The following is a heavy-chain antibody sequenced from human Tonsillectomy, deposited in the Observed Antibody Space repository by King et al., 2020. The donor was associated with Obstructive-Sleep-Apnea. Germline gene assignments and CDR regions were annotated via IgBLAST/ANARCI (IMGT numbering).Heavy chain of an antibody. Sequence: QLQESGPGLVKPSETLSLTCTVSGGSIISSSYYWGWIRQPPWKGLEWIGSIYYSGGPYYNPSLRSRVTISVATAKNQFSLKLSSVTAADTAVYYCARTHSSGWYYYYYGMDVWGQGTTVTVSS. J-gene: IGHJ6*02. V-gene: IGHV4-39*01. CDR3: ARTHSSGWYYYYYGMDV. CDR2: IYYSGGP. CDR1: GGSIISSSYY. D-gene: IGHD6-19*01.